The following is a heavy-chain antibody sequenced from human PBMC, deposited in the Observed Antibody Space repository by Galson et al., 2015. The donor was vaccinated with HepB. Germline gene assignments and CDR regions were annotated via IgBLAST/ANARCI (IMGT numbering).Heavy chain of an antibody. D-gene: IGHD1-20*01. Sequence: SLRLSCAASGFTFTGHAMSWVRQAPGKGLEWVSSVNGRGDNTYYPDSVRGRFTISRDNSKNTLYLQMGSLRVEDTAVYYCAKDDDSRYNWNYFGDWGRGTLVTVSS. CDR2: VNGRGDNT. CDR3: AKDDDSRYNWNYFGD. CDR1: GFTFTGHA. V-gene: IGHV3-23*01. J-gene: IGHJ4*02.